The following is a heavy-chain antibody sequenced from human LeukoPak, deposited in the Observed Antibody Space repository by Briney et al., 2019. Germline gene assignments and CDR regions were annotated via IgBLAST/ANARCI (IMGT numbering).Heavy chain of an antibody. D-gene: IGHD2-15*01. V-gene: IGHV1-2*02. CDR2: INPNSGGT. J-gene: IGHJ5*02. CDR1: GYTFTGYY. Sequence: GASVTVSCKASGYTFTGYYMHWVRQAPGQGLEWMGWINPNSGGTNYAQKFQGRVTMTRDTSISTAYMELSRLRSDDTAVYYCARDGGYCSGGSCYWFDPWGQGTLVTVSS. CDR3: ARDGGYCSGGSCYWFDP.